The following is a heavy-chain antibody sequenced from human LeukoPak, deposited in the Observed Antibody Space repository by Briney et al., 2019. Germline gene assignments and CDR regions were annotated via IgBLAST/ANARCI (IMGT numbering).Heavy chain of an antibody. CDR1: GYTFTGYY. J-gene: IGHJ3*02. V-gene: IGHV1-2*02. CDR2: INPNSGGT. D-gene: IGHD3-10*01. Sequence: ASVKVSCKASGYTFTGYYMHWVRQAPGQGLEWMGWINPNSGGTNYAQKFQGRVTMTRDTSISTAYMELSRLRSDDTAVYYCARDILWFGELSSPDIWGQGTMVTVSS. CDR3: ARDILWFGELSSPDI.